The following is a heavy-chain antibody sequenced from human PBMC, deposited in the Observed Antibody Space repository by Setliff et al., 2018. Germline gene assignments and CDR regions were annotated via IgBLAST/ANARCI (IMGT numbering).Heavy chain of an antibody. CDR1: GGTFSSYA. Sequence: ASVKVSCKASGGTFSSYAISWVRQAPGQGLEWMGGIIPIFGTANYAQKFQGRVTITADDSTSTAYMELSSLRSEDTAVYYCASSRDYNFWSGYYSPLDYWGQGTLVTVSS. CDR2: IIPIFGTA. D-gene: IGHD3-3*01. CDR3: ASSRDYNFWSGYYSPLDY. V-gene: IGHV1-69*13. J-gene: IGHJ4*02.